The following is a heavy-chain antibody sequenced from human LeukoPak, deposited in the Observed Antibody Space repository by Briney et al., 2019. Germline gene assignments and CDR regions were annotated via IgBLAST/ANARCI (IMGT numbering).Heavy chain of an antibody. D-gene: IGHD5-18*01. CDR2: IYYSGST. J-gene: IGHJ4*02. CDR3: AGSRGYSYGL. V-gene: IGHV4-39*01. CDR1: GGSISSSSYY. Sequence: SETLSLTCTVSGGSISSSSYYWGWIRQPPGKGLEWIGSIYYSGSTYYNPSLKSRVTISVDTSKNQFSLKLSSVTAADTAVYYCAGSRGYSYGLWGQGTLVTVSP.